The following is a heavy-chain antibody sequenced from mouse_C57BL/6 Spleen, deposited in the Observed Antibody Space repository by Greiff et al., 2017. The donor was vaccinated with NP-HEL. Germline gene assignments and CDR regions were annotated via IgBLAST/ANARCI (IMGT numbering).Heavy chain of an antibody. CDR1: GFTFSDYG. CDR2: ISSGSSTI. CDR3: ARVYGNLYWYFDV. Sequence: EVQVVESGGGLVKPGGSLKLSCAASGFTFSDYGMHWVRQAPEKGLEWVAYISSGSSTIYYADTVKGRFTISRDNAKNTLFLQMTSLRSEDTAMYYCARVYGNLYWYFDVWGTGTTVTVSS. D-gene: IGHD2-1*01. J-gene: IGHJ1*03. V-gene: IGHV5-17*01.